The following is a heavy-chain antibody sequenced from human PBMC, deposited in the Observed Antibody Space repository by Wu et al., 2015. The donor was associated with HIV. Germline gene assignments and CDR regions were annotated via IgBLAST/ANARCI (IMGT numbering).Heavy chain of an antibody. CDR2: IIPIFGTA. V-gene: IGHV1-69*13. Sequence: QVQLVQSGAEVKKPGSSVKVSCKASGGTFSSYAISWVRQAPGQGLEWMGRIIPIFGTANYAQKFQGRVTITADESTSTAYMELSSLRSEDTAVYYCARDRVGSKFTMVREDKYYFDYWGQGTLVTVSS. J-gene: IGHJ4*02. CDR1: GGTFSSYA. CDR3: ARDRVGSKFTMVREDKYYFDY. D-gene: IGHD3-10*01.